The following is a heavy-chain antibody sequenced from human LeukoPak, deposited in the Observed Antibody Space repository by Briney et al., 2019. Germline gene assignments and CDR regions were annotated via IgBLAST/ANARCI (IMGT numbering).Heavy chain of an antibody. CDR2: ISVYNGNP. CDR1: GYTFSSYG. CDR3: ARDQYDSVWGSHRPYFDY. Sequence: ASVKVSCKASGYTFSSYGISWVRQAPGQGLEWMGWISVYNGNPEYAQKFQGRVIMTTDTFMSTAYMELRSLRSDDTAVYYCARDQYDSVWGSHRPYFDYWGQGTLVTVSS. J-gene: IGHJ4*02. V-gene: IGHV1-18*01. D-gene: IGHD3-16*02.